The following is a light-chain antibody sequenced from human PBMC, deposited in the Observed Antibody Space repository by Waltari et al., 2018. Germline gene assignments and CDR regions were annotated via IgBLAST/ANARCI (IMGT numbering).Light chain of an antibody. CDR3: QTGGHGTWV. J-gene: IGLJ3*02. CDR1: SGHSSNT. Sequence: QLVLTQSPSASASLGASVKLTCTLSSGHSSNTIAWHQQKPEKVPRYLMKVNRDGSHTKGDEIPDRFAGSSSGSERYLTISSLQSEDEADYYCQTGGHGTWVFGGGTKLTVV. V-gene: IGLV4-69*01. CDR2: VNRDGSH.